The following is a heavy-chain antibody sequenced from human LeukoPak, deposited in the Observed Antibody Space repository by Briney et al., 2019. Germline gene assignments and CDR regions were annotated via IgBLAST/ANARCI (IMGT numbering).Heavy chain of an antibody. CDR2: ISTSGGTT. J-gene: IGHJ5*02. V-gene: IGHV3-23*01. D-gene: IGHD3-10*01. Sequence: GGSLRLSCAASGFTFSSYAMSWVRQAPGKGLEWVSAISTSGGTTYYADSVKGRFAISRDNSESTLYLQMNGLRADDTAVYYCAKDRYYYGSGSVNWFDPWGQGTLVTVSS. CDR1: GFTFSSYA. CDR3: AKDRYYYGSGSVNWFDP.